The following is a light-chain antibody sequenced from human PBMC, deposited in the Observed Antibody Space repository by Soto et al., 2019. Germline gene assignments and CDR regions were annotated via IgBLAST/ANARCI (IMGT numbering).Light chain of an antibody. CDR3: SAWDDSLNGPYV. V-gene: IGLV1-44*01. Sequence: QSALTQAPSASGTPGQRVTISCSGSSSNIGRSSVNWYQHLPGTAPKLLIYSNDRRPSGVPERFSGSKSGTSASLAISGLQSEDEADYYCSAWDDSLNGPYVFGTGTKVTVL. CDR1: SSNIGRSS. CDR2: SND. J-gene: IGLJ1*01.